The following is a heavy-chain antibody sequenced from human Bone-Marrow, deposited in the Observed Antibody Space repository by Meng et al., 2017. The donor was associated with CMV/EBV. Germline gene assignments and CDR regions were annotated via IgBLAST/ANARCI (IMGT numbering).Heavy chain of an antibody. D-gene: IGHD2-8*01. CDR2: ISGSGGST. CDR1: GFTFSSYA. V-gene: IGHV3-23*01. CDR3: AKDRVMVYASWFDP. Sequence: GESLKISCAASGFTFSSYAMSWVRQAPGKGLEWVSAISGSGGSTYYADTVKGRFTISRDNSKNTLYLQMNSLRAEDTAVYYCAKDRVMVYASWFDPWGQGTLVTVSS. J-gene: IGHJ5*02.